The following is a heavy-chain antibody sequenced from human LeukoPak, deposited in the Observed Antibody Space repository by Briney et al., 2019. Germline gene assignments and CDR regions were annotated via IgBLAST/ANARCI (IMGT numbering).Heavy chain of an antibody. CDR2: IYYSGST. CDR3: ARFIAARRFSFDP. J-gene: IGHJ5*02. Sequence: SETLSLTCTVSGGSISSGGYYWSWIRQHPGKGLEWIGYIYYSGSTYYNPSLKSRVTISVDTSKNQFSLKLSSVTAADTAVYYCARFIAARRFSFDPWGQGTLVTVSS. V-gene: IGHV4-31*03. CDR1: GGSISSGGYY. D-gene: IGHD6-6*01.